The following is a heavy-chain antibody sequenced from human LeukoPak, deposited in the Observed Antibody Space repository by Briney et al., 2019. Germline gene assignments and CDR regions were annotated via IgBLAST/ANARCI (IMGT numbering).Heavy chain of an antibody. D-gene: IGHD6-13*01. V-gene: IGHV3-64*01. CDR3: ARASIAAAGPHDVYDI. J-gene: IGHJ3*02. CDR2: IRSDGSET. Sequence: PGGSLRLSCAASGFTFSSHAMHWVRQAPGKGLEYVSVIRSDGSETWYRNSVKGRFTISRDNSKKMLYLQMGSLRVEDMAVYYCARASIAAAGPHDVYDIWGRGTMVTVSS. CDR1: GFTFSSHA.